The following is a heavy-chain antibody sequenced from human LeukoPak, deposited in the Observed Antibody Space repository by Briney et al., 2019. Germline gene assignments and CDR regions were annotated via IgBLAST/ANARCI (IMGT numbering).Heavy chain of an antibody. V-gene: IGHV1-2*02. CDR1: RYIFTSYY. Sequence: GASVKVSCKASRYIFTSYYIHWVRQAPGQGLEWMGWINPNNGGTKYAQKFQGRATMTSDTPISTAYMELSRLRSDDTAVYYCARDRGSSWYGDYWGQGTLVTVSS. J-gene: IGHJ4*02. CDR3: ARDRGSSWYGDY. CDR2: INPNNGGT. D-gene: IGHD6-13*01.